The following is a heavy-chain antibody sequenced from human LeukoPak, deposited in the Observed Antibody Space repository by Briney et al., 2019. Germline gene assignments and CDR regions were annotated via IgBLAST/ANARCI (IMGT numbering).Heavy chain of an antibody. D-gene: IGHD3-22*01. CDR1: GGTFSSYA. Sequence: SVKVSCKASGGTFSSYAISWVRQAPGQGLEWMGGIIPIFGTANYAQKFQGRVTITADESTSTAYMELSSLRSEDTAVYYCAREYYYDSSGYFVYFGYWGQGTLVTVSS. V-gene: IGHV1-69*13. CDR2: IIPIFGTA. J-gene: IGHJ4*02. CDR3: AREYYYDSSGYFVYFGY.